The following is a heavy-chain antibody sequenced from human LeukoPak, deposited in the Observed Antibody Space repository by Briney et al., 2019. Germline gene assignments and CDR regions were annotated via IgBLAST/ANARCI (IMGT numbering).Heavy chain of an antibody. CDR2: ISGSGGST. V-gene: IGHV3-23*01. Sequence: GGSLRLSCAASGFIFSNYAMSWVRPAPGKGLEWVSGISGSGGSTVYVDSVKGRFTISRDNAKNSLYLQMNSLRAEDTAVYYCARRSGIAVAGAFDYWGQGTLVTVSS. J-gene: IGHJ4*02. D-gene: IGHD6-19*01. CDR1: GFIFSNYA. CDR3: ARRSGIAVAGAFDY.